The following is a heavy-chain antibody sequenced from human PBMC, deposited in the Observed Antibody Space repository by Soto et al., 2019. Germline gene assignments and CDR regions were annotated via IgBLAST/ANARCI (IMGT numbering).Heavy chain of an antibody. Sequence: SWIRQPPGKGLEWIGEINHSGSTNYNPSLKSRVTISVDTSKNQFSLKLSSVTAADTAVYYCARVGSWSGSYYYMDVWGKGTTVTVSS. J-gene: IGHJ6*03. CDR2: INHSGST. D-gene: IGHD3-3*01. CDR3: ARVGSWSGSYYYMDV. V-gene: IGHV4-34*01.